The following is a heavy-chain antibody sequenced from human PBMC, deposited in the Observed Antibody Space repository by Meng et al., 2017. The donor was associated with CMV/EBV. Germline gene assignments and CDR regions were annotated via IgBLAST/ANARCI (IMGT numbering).Heavy chain of an antibody. CDR2: IYYSGST. Sequence: TVDGGSVSSGSYYWSWIRQPPGKGLEWIGYIYYSGSTNYNPSLKSRVTISVDTSKNQFSLKLSSVTAADTAVYYCARLYYDFWSGYDRWGQGTLVTSPQ. CDR1: GGSVSSGSYY. CDR3: ARLYYDFWSGYDR. V-gene: IGHV4-61*01. J-gene: IGHJ5*02. D-gene: IGHD3-3*01.